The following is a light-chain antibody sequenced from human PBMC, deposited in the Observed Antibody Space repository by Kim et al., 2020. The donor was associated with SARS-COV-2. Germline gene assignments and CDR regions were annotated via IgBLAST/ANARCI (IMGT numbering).Light chain of an antibody. V-gene: IGKV1-9*01. J-gene: IGKJ2*01. CDR2: ATY. CDR1: QVLASH. Sequence: SASVRDRFTITCRASQVLASHLAWYQQKPGKTPKLLIYATYTLESGVPSRFSGSGSGTEFTLTINSLQPEDFATYYCQQLKTYPYTFGQGTKLEI. CDR3: QQLKTYPYT.